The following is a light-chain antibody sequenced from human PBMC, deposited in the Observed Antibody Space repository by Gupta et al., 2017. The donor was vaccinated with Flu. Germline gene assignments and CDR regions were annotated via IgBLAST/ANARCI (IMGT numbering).Light chain of an antibody. V-gene: IGKV1-8*01. CDR1: QGISSY. Sequence: AIRMTQSPSSFSASTGDRVTITCRASQGISSYLAWYQQKPGKAPKLLIYAASTLQSGVPSRFSGSGSVTDFTLTISCLQSEDFPTYYCQQDDSSPRTFGGGTKVEIK. CDR2: AAS. J-gene: IGKJ4*01. CDR3: QQDDSSPRT.